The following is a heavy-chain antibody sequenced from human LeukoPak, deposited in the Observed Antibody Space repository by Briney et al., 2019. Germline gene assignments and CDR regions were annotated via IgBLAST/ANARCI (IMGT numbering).Heavy chain of an antibody. J-gene: IGHJ4*01. D-gene: IGHD4-17*01. V-gene: IGHV3-21*01. CDR2: ITTTSDYI. CDR3: AKVADYGDYAPLGH. Sequence: GGSLRLSCAASGFSFSSYAMTWVRQAPGKGLQWASSITTTSDYIYYSDSVKGRFTISRDNAKNSLYLQMNSLRAEDTAVYYCAKVADYGDYAPLGHWGQGTLVTVSS. CDR1: GFSFSSYA.